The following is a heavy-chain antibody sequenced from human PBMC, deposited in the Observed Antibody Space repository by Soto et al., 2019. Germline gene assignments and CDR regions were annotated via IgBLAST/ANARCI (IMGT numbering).Heavy chain of an antibody. CDR1: GGSVSSGDYY. Sequence: PSETLSLTCTVSGGSVSSGDYYWSWIRQPPGKGLEWIGNIYYSGSTNYNPSLKSRATISVDTSKNQFSLKVSSATAAETAVYYCPRIQVATSMIYWFDPWGQGTLVTVSS. CDR3: PRIQVATSMIYWFDP. J-gene: IGHJ5*02. CDR2: IYYSGST. D-gene: IGHD5-18*01. V-gene: IGHV4-61*08.